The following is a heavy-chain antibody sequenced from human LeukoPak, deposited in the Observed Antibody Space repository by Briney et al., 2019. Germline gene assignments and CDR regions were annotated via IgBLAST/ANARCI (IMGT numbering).Heavy chain of an antibody. J-gene: IGHJ1*01. CDR1: GFTFSTYW. CDR2: IRQDGSDK. D-gene: IGHD1-20*01. Sequence: GGSLRLSCVASGFTFSTYWMSWVRQAPGKGLEWVANIRQDGSDKYYLDSVRGRFTISRDNADNSLFLEMNSLREADTAVYYCARPLTIAGTWNFQNWGQGTLVTVSS. V-gene: IGHV3-7*01. CDR3: ARPLTIAGTWNFQN.